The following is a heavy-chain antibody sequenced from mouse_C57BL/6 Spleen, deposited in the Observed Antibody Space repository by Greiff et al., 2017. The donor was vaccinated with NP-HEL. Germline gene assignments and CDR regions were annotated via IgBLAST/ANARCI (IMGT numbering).Heavy chain of an antibody. CDR1: GYTFTSYW. Sequence: QVHVKQPGAEFVKPGASVKMSCKASGYTFTSYWITWVKQRPGQGLEWIGDIYPGSGSTNYNEKFKSKATLTVDTSSSTAYMQLSSLTSEDSAVYYCARPIYYGYGGVFAYWGQGTLVTVSA. CDR3: ARPIYYGYGGVFAY. D-gene: IGHD2-2*01. V-gene: IGHV1-55*01. J-gene: IGHJ3*01. CDR2: IYPGSGST.